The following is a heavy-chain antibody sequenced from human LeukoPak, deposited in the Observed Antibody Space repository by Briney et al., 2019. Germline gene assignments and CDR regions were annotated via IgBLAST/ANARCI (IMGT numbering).Heavy chain of an antibody. J-gene: IGHJ4*02. CDR2: ISYDGSNK. CDR1: GFTFSSYG. V-gene: IGHV3-30*18. CDR3: AKSVGASPYYFDY. D-gene: IGHD1-26*01. Sequence: GGSLRLSCAASGFTFSSYGMHWVRQAPGKGLEWVAVISYDGSNKYYADSVKGRFTISRDNSKNTLYLQMNSLRAEDTAVYYCAKSVGASPYYFDYWGQGTLVTVSS.